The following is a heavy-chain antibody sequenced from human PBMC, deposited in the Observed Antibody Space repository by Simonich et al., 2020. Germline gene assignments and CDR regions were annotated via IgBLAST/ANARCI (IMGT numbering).Heavy chain of an antibody. CDR3: ARWAYSSSYFDY. CDR1: GGSISSSSYY. Sequence: QLQLQESGPGLVKPSETLSLTCTVSGGSISSSSYYWDWIRQPPGNGLEWIGSIYYSGSTYSHPSLKSRVTISVDTSKNQFSLKLSSVTAADTAVYYCARWAYSSSYFDYWGQGTLVTVSS. CDR2: IYYSGST. D-gene: IGHD6-6*01. V-gene: IGHV4-39*01. J-gene: IGHJ4*02.